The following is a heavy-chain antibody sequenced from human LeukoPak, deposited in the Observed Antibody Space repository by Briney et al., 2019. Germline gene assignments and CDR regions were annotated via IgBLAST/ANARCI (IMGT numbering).Heavy chain of an antibody. J-gene: IGHJ3*02. V-gene: IGHV4-34*01. Sequence: SETLSLTCAVYGGSFSGYYWSWIRQPPGKGLEWIGEINHSGSTNYNPSLKSRVTISVDTSKNQFSLKLSSVTAADTAVYYCARAGGLARDAFDIWGQGTMVAVSS. CDR3: ARAGGLARDAFDI. CDR2: INHSGST. D-gene: IGHD3-16*01. CDR1: GGSFSGYY.